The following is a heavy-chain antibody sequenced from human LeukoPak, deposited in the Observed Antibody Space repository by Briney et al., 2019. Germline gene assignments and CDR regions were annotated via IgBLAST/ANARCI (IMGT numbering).Heavy chain of an antibody. Sequence: SETLSLTCAVYGGSFSGYYWSWIRQPPGKGLEWIGEINHSGNTNYNPSLKSRVTISVDTSKNQFSLKLSSVTAADTAVYYCARMISGYCSSTSCYIGYYYYYYMDVWGKGTTVTVSS. CDR1: GGSFSGYY. V-gene: IGHV4-34*01. J-gene: IGHJ6*03. D-gene: IGHD2-2*02. CDR3: ARMISGYCSSTSCYIGYYYYYYMDV. CDR2: INHSGNT.